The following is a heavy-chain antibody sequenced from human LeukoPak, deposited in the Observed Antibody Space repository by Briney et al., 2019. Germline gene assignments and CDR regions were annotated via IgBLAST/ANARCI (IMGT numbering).Heavy chain of an antibody. CDR2: IYTSGST. CDR1: GGSISSGSYY. Sequence: SQTLSLTCTVSGGSISSGSYYWSWIRQPAGKRLEWIGRIYTSGSTNYNPSLKSRVTISVDTSKNQFSLKLSSVTAADTAVYYCASLTLGYCSSTSCYNMDVWGKGTTVTVSS. J-gene: IGHJ6*03. D-gene: IGHD2-2*02. CDR3: ASLTLGYCSSTSCYNMDV. V-gene: IGHV4-61*02.